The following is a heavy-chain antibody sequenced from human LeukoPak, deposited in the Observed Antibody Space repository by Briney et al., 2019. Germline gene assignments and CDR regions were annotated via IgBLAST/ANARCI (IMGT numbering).Heavy chain of an antibody. CDR3: ASSPYSSGLSGPFDY. D-gene: IGHD6-19*01. J-gene: IGHJ4*02. V-gene: IGHV4-34*01. Sequence: SETLSLTCAVYGGSCSGYYWSWIRQPPGKGLEWIGEINHSGSTNYNPSLKSRVTISVDTSKNQFSLKLSSVTAADTAVYYCASSPYSSGLSGPFDYWGQGTLVTVSS. CDR2: INHSGST. CDR1: GGSCSGYY.